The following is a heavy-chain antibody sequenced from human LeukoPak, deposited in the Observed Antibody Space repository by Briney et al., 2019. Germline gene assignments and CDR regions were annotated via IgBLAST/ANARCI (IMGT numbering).Heavy chain of an antibody. Sequence: SETLSLTCAVYGGSFSDYYWGWIRQPPGKGLEWIGSIYYSGSTYYNPSLKSRVTISVDPSKNQFSLKLSFVTAADTAVYYCARHVEMAYNRFPLGAFDIWGQGTMVTISS. J-gene: IGHJ3*02. CDR3: ARHVEMAYNRFPLGAFDI. D-gene: IGHD5-24*01. CDR1: GGSFSDYY. V-gene: IGHV4-39*01. CDR2: IYYSGST.